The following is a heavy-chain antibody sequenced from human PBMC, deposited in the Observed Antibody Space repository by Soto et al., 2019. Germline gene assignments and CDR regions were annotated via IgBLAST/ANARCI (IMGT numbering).Heavy chain of an antibody. CDR1: GYTFTAYA. V-gene: IGHV1-3*05. CDR2: INPANGNT. J-gene: IGHJ4*02. CDR3: TRSAISPYGGLIGPFDY. Sequence: QVQLAQSGAEERKPGASVKVSCEATGYTFTAYAMHSVRQAPGQRLEWMGWINPANGNTKYSQKFQVRLTITSYTSANTVYMELNSLTSEDTAMYYCTRSAISPYGGLIGPFDYWGQGNLVTVSS. D-gene: IGHD3-16*02.